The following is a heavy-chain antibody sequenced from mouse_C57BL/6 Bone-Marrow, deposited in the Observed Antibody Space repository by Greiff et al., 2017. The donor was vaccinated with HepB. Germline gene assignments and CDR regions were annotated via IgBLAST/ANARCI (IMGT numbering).Heavy chain of an antibody. D-gene: IGHD1-1*02. CDR1: GFTFSDYY. Sequence: EVMLVESEGGLVQPGRSMKLSCTASGFTFSDYYMAWVRQVPEKGLEWVANINYDGSSTYYLDSLKSRFIISRDTAKNIQYLQMSSLKSEDTATYYCARAGGAGWSDYWGQGTTLTVSS. CDR2: INYDGSST. V-gene: IGHV5-16*01. J-gene: IGHJ2*01. CDR3: ARAGGAGWSDY.